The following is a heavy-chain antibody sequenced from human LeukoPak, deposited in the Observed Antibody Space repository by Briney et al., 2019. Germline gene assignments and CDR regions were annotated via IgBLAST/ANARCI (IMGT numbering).Heavy chain of an antibody. D-gene: IGHD2-21*02. J-gene: IGHJ4*02. CDR2: INHSGYT. V-gene: IGHV4-34*01. Sequence: SETLSLTCAVSGVSFDDYCWSWVRQTPGKGLEWIGEINHSGYTNDSPSLKSRVTLSIDTSRKQFSLNLRSVTVADTGIYYCTRMTAGHDYWGQGTLVTVSS. CDR3: TRMTAGHDY. CDR1: GVSFDDYC.